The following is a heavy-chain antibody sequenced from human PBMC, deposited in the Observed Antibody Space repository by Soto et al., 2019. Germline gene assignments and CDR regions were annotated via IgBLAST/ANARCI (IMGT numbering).Heavy chain of an antibody. CDR3: ARDSSSSSHAY. D-gene: IGHD6-13*01. J-gene: IGHJ4*02. CDR2: ISAYNSNT. V-gene: IGHV1-18*01. CDR1: GYTFTSYG. Sequence: QVQLVQSGAEVKKPGASVKVSCKASGYTFTSYGISWVRQAPGQGLEWMGWISAYNSNTNYAQKPQGRATITTYTSTSPAYMALRSLRSDDTAVYYCARDSSSSSHAYCGQGTLVTFSS.